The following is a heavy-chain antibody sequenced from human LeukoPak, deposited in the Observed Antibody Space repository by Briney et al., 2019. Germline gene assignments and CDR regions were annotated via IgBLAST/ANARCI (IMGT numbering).Heavy chain of an antibody. J-gene: IGHJ5*02. CDR2: MYPNSGNT. CDR3: ARGLYYDSTGYSSQRFDP. CDR1: GYTFTSYD. Sequence: GASVKVSCKASGYTFTSYDINWVRQATGQGLEWMGWMYPNSGNTGYAQQFQGRVTMTRNTSISTAYMELSSLRSDDTAAYYCARGLYYDSTGYSSQRFDPWGQGTLVTVSS. D-gene: IGHD3-22*01. V-gene: IGHV1-8*01.